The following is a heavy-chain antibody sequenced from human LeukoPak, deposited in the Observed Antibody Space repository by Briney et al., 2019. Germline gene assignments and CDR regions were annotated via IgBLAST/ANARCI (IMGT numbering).Heavy chain of an antibody. V-gene: IGHV3-23*01. J-gene: IGHJ3*02. Sequence: TGGSLRLSCAASGFTFSSYAMTWVRQAPGKGLEWVSGINGSGGRTYYAVSVKGRFTISRDNSKNTLYLQMNSLRAEDTAVYYCAKTITGTGTLDAFDIWGQGTMVTVSS. CDR2: INGSGGRT. CDR1: GFTFSSYA. D-gene: IGHD1-7*01. CDR3: AKTITGTGTLDAFDI.